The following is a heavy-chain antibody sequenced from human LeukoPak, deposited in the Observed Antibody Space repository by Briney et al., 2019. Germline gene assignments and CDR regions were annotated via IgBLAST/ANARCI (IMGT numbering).Heavy chain of an antibody. V-gene: IGHV4-30-4*08. CDR1: GSSISSGDYY. J-gene: IGHJ4*02. Sequence: PSQTLSLTCTVSGSSISSGDYYWSWIRQPPGKGLEWIGYIYYSGNTYYNPSLKSRVTISVDTSKNQFSLKLISVTAADTAVYYCARVTGGIAAGYWGQGTLVTVSS. D-gene: IGHD6-13*01. CDR2: IYYSGNT. CDR3: ARVTGGIAAGY.